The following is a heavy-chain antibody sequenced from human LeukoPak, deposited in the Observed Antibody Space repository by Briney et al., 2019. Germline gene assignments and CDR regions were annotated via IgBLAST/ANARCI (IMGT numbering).Heavy chain of an antibody. D-gene: IGHD3-22*01. J-gene: IGHJ4*02. Sequence: GGSLRLSCAASGFTFSSYGMSWVRQAPGKGLEWVSAISGSGGSTYYADSVKGRFTISRDNSKNTLYLQMNSLRAEDTAVYYRAKGITMIVVVIEDYYFDYWGQGTLVTVSS. CDR3: AKGITMIVVVIEDYYFDY. CDR1: GFTFSSYG. CDR2: ISGSGGST. V-gene: IGHV3-23*01.